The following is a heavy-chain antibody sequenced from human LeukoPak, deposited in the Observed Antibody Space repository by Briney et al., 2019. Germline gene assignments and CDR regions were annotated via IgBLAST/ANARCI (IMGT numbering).Heavy chain of an antibody. CDR3: ARGAHGIVVVPAAIPGGHYYYGMDV. D-gene: IGHD2-2*02. Sequence: SETLSLTCTVSGGSISSGGYYWSWIRQHPGKGLEWIGSIYYSGSTYYSPFLKSRVTISVDTSKNQFSLKLSSVTAADTAVYYCARGAHGIVVVPAAIPGGHYYYGMDVWGQGTTVTVSS. J-gene: IGHJ6*02. V-gene: IGHV4-39*07. CDR1: GGSISSGGYY. CDR2: IYYSGST.